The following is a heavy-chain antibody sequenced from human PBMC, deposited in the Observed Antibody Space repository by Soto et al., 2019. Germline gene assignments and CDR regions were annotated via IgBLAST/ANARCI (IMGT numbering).Heavy chain of an antibody. D-gene: IGHD3-9*01. Sequence: ASVKVSCKASGYTFTSYGISCVRQAPGQVLEWMGWISAYNGNTNYAQKLQGRVTMTTDTSTSTDYMELRSLRSDDTAVYYCAKGDDILTGYSRDYYSYGMDVWGQGTTVTVSS. CDR3: AKGDDILTGYSRDYYSYGMDV. V-gene: IGHV1-18*04. J-gene: IGHJ6*02. CDR2: ISAYNGNT. CDR1: GYTFTSYG.